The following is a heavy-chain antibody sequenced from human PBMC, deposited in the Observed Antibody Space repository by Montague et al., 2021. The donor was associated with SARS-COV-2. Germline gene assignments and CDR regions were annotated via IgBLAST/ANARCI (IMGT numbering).Heavy chain of an antibody. CDR2: IKQDGSET. Sequence: SLRLSCSASGFSFNDYWMSWVRQAPGKGLEWVANIKQDGSETNHXDSVRGRFTVSRGNARNSLFLQMDSLSTEDTAVYYCAKGYTGDWDHYLDYWGQGTLVTVSS. CDR1: GFSFNDYW. CDR3: AKGYTGDWDHYLDY. D-gene: IGHD6-19*01. J-gene: IGHJ4*02. V-gene: IGHV3-7*01.